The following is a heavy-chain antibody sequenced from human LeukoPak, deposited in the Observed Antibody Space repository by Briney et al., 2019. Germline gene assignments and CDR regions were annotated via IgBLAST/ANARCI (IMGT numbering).Heavy chain of an antibody. D-gene: IGHD3-9*01. J-gene: IGHJ4*02. CDR2: IKQSGSET. V-gene: IGHV3-7*01. CDR1: GFTFSTYW. Sequence: GGSLRLSCAASGFTFSTYWMTWVRQAPGKGLEWVANIKQSGSETYYVDSVKGRFTISRDNAKNSLYLQMNSLRAEDTAVYYCATHGYSELRYFDWSTNEWGQGTLVTVSS. CDR3: ATHGYSELRYFDWSTNE.